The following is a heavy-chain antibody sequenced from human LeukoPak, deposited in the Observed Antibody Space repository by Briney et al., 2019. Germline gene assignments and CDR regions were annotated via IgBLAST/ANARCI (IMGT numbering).Heavy chain of an antibody. CDR1: GGTFSSYA. CDR2: INPNSGGT. D-gene: IGHD3-10*01. J-gene: IGHJ3*02. CDR3: ARDRVGGAFDI. V-gene: IGHV1-2*04. Sequence: ASVKVSCKASGGTFSSYAISWVRQAPGQGLEWMGWINPNSGGTNYAQKFQGWVTMTRDTSISTAYMELSRLRSDDTAVYYCARDRVGGAFDIWGQGTMVTVSS.